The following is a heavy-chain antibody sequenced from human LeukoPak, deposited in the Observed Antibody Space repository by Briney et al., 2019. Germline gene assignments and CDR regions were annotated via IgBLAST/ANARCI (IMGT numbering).Heavy chain of an antibody. J-gene: IGHJ6*02. CDR3: AKEVGHNYYYYGMDV. CDR1: GFTFSSYA. CDR2: ISYDGSNK. V-gene: IGHV3-30-3*01. Sequence: GRSLRLSCAASGFTFSSYAMHWVRQAPGKGLEWVAAISYDGSNKYYADSVKGRFTISRDNSKNTLYLQMNSLRAEDTAVYYCAKEVGHNYYYYGMDVWGQGTTVTVSS. D-gene: IGHD1-26*01.